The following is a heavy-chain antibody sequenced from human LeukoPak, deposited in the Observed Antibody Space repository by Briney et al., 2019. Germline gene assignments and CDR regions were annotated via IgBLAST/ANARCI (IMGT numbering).Heavy chain of an antibody. V-gene: IGHV3-21*04. J-gene: IGHJ4*02. CDR2: ISYTGTYI. CDR3: VRDRGTYRPIDY. CDR1: GFTFSSYS. D-gene: IGHD1-26*01. Sequence: GGSVRLSCAASGFTFSSYSMNWVRQAPGKGLEWVSSISYTGTYIYYADSVKGRFTISRDNAQNSLYLQMNSLRAEDTAIYYCVRDRGTYRPIDYWGQGTLVTVSS.